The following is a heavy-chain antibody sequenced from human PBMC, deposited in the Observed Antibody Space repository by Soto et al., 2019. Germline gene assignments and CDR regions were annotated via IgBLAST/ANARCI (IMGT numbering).Heavy chain of an antibody. D-gene: IGHD5-18*01. Sequence: PSETLSLTCTVSGGSISSSSYYWGWIRQPPGKGLEWIGYIYYSGSTNYNHSLKSRVTISVDTSKNQFSLKLSSVTAADTAVYYCARTLYSYGPRFDYWGQGTLVTVSS. CDR1: GGSISSSSYY. CDR3: ARTLYSYGPRFDY. J-gene: IGHJ4*02. CDR2: IYYSGST. V-gene: IGHV4-61*05.